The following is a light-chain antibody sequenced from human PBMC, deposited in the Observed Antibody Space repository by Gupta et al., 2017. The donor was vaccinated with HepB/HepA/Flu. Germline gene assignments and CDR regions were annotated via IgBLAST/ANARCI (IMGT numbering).Light chain of an antibody. CDR3: QQEDSTLFT. V-gene: IGKV4-1*01. Sequence: DIVMTQSPDSLAVSLGERATINCKSSQSVLYSSNNKNYLAWYQQKPGQPPKLLIYWASTRESGVPDRFSGSGSGTDFTLTISSLQAEDVAVYYCQQEDSTLFTFGHGTKVDIK. CDR2: WAS. CDR1: QSVLYSSNNKNY. J-gene: IGKJ3*01.